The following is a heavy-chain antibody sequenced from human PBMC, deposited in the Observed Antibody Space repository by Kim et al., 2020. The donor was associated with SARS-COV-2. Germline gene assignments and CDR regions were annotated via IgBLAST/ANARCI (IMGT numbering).Heavy chain of an antibody. V-gene: IGHV4-39*07. Sequence: YHPSLKNRVTISGDTSKNQFSLNMRSVTAADTAVYYCACNVGSTPDCSFDYWGRGALVTVSS. D-gene: IGHD1-26*01. CDR3: ACNVGSTPDCSFDY. J-gene: IGHJ4*02.